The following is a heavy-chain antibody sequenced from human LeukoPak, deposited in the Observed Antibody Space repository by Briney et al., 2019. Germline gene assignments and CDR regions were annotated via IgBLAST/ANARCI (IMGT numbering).Heavy chain of an antibody. V-gene: IGHV4-39*07. CDR2: IHYSGST. CDR1: GGSISSSSYY. J-gene: IGHJ4*02. CDR3: ARRHSGSFDFDY. D-gene: IGHD1-26*01. Sequence: PSETLSLTCTVSGGSISSSSYYWGWIRQPPGKGLEWIGSIHYSGSTNYNPSLKSRVTISVDTSKNQFSLKLSSVTAADTAVYYCARRHSGSFDFDYWGQGTLVTVSS.